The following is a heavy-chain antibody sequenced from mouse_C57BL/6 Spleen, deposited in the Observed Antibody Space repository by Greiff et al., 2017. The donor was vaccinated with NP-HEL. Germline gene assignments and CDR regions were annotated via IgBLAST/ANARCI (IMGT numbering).Heavy chain of an antibody. CDR2: IYPRSGNT. D-gene: IGHD2-2*01. V-gene: IGHV1-81*01. Sequence: QVQLKQSGAELARPGASVKLSCKASGYTFTSYGISWVKQRTGQGLEWIGEIYPRSGNTYYNEKFKGKATLTADKSSSTAYMELRSLTSEDSAVYFCARWDGYDVGFAYWGQGTLVTVSA. CDR1: GYTFTSYG. CDR3: ARWDGYDVGFAY. J-gene: IGHJ3*01.